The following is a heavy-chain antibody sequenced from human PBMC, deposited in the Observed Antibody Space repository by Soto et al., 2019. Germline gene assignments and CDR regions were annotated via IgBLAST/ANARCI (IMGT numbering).Heavy chain of an antibody. Sequence: QVQLQGSGPGLVKPSETLSLTCTVSGGSISSHYWSWIRQPPGQGLEWIGYTYYSGSTNYNPSLTGRVAISVDTAKRQFSLRLSSVTAADTAVYFCARLDGYDHYFGYWGRGALVTVSS. CDR1: GGSISSHY. CDR2: TYYSGST. V-gene: IGHV4-59*08. CDR3: ARLDGYDHYFGY. D-gene: IGHD5-12*01. J-gene: IGHJ4*02.